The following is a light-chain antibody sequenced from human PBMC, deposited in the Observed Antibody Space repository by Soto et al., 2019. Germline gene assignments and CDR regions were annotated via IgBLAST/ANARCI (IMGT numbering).Light chain of an antibody. J-gene: IGLJ2*01. CDR2: GNS. CDR1: SSNIGAGYD. Sequence: QSVLTQPPPVSGPPGQRVPIPCTGSSSNIGAGYDVHWYQQLPGAAPKLLIYGNSNRPSGVPDRFSGSRSGTSASLAITGLQPEDEADYYCQSYDTPVYVFGGGTKLTVL. CDR3: QSYDTPVYV. V-gene: IGLV1-40*01.